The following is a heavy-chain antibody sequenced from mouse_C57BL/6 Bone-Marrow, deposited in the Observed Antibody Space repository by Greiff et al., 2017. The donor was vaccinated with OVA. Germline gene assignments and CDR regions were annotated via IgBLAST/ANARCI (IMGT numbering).Heavy chain of an antibody. CDR2: IGPGSGST. CDR1: GYTFTDYY. V-gene: IGHV1-77*01. Sequence: QVQLQQPGTELVKPGASVKLSCKASGYTFTDYYINWVKQRPGQGLEWIGKIGPGSGSTYYNEKFKGKATLTADKSSSTAYMQLSSLTSEDSAVYFCARRVGPPAMDYWGQGTSVTVSS. J-gene: IGHJ4*01. CDR3: ARRVGPPAMDY.